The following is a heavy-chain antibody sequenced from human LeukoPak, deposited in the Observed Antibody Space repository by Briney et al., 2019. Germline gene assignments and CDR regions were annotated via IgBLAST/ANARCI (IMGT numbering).Heavy chain of an antibody. CDR3: AKRSALLWFDY. CDR1: GFTFSSYG. Sequence: GRSLRLSCAASGFTFSSYGMHWVRQAPGKGLEWVAVISYDGSNKYYADSVKGRFTISRDNSKNTLYLQMNSLRAEDTALYYCAKRSALLWFDYWGQGTLVTVSS. D-gene: IGHD3-10*01. V-gene: IGHV3-30*18. CDR2: ISYDGSNK. J-gene: IGHJ5*01.